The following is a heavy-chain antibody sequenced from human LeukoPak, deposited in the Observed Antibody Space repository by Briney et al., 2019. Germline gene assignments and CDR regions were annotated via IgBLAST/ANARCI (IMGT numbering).Heavy chain of an antibody. CDR2: ISSSGSTI. CDR1: GFTFSTSS. V-gene: IGHV3-48*04. Sequence: GGSLRLSCAASGFTFSTSSMNWVRQAPGKGLEWVSYISSSGSTIYYADSVKGRFTISRDNAKNSLYLQMNSLRAEDTAVYYCARGGRYDFWSGPNDYWGQETLVTVSS. D-gene: IGHD3-3*01. CDR3: ARGGRYDFWSGPNDY. J-gene: IGHJ4*02.